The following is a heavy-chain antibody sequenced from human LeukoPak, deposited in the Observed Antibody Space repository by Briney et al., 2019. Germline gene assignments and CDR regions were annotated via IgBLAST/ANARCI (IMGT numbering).Heavy chain of an antibody. J-gene: IGHJ4*02. Sequence: GGSLRLPCTASGFTFSNVWMSWVRQAPGKGLEGVGRVKSIVDGGTTDYAAPVKGRFTISRDDSKNTVYLQMNSLKTEDTAVYYCQGSSHEPDFFDHWGQGALVTVSS. CDR2: VKSIVDGGTT. CDR1: GFTFSNVW. CDR3: QGSSHEPDFFDH. D-gene: IGHD6-13*01. V-gene: IGHV3-15*01.